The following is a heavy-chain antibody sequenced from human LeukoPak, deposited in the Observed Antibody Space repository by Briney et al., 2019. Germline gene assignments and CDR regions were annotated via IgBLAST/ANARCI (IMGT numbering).Heavy chain of an antibody. V-gene: IGHV1-8*01. CDR3: ARRIAAAGVGIVY. D-gene: IGHD6-13*01. CDR2: MNPDSGNT. CDR1: GHTFTSYD. J-gene: IGHJ4*02. Sequence: ASVKVSCKASGHTFTSYDINWVRQATGQGLELMGWMNPDSGNTGYAQKFQGRVTMTRTPSISTAYMELSSLTSEDTAVYYCARRIAAAGVGIVYWGQGTLVTVSS.